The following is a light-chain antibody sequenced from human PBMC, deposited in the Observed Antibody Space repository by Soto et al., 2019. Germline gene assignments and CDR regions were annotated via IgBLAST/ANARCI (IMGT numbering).Light chain of an antibody. CDR1: QSISTY. Sequence: DIWMTQSPDSLAVSLGERATITCRTSQSISTYLNWYQQKPGKAPKLLIYAASSLQSGVPSRFSGSGSGTDFTLTISSLQPEDFATYYCQQSYSTPITFGQGTRLEIK. J-gene: IGKJ5*01. CDR2: AAS. CDR3: QQSYSTPIT. V-gene: IGKV1-39*01.